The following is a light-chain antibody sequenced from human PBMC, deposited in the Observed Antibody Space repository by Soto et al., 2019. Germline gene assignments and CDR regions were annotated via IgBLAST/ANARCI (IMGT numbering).Light chain of an antibody. CDR3: CSYAASGTDNYV. V-gene: IGLV2-23*01. CDR1: SSDIGTYNL. Sequence: QSALTQPASVAGSPGQSITISCTGTSSDIGTYNLVSWYQHYPGKAPKLMIYEGIKRPSGVSNRFSGSKSGNTAFLTISGLQAEAEADYYCCSYAASGTDNYVFGSGTKVPAL. J-gene: IGLJ1*01. CDR2: EGI.